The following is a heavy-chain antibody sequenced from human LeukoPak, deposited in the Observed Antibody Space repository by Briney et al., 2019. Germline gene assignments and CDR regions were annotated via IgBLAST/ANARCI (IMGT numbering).Heavy chain of an antibody. D-gene: IGHD6-13*01. CDR1: GFTFSGYS. Sequence: GGSLRLSSAASGFTFSGYSMNWVRQAPGKGLEWVASISTSSSYIYYADSLKGRFTISRDNAKNSMYLQMNSLRTEDTAVYYCARVKDHRGIAVAGSDYWGQGTLVTVSS. CDR3: ARVKDHRGIAVAGSDY. CDR2: ISTSSSYI. J-gene: IGHJ4*02. V-gene: IGHV3-21*01.